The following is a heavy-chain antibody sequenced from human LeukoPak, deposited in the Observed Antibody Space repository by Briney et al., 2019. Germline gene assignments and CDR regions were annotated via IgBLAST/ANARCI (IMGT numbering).Heavy chain of an antibody. Sequence: GGALRLSCAASGFTFSSYIMNWVRQAPGKGLEWVSSISSSSSYIYYADSVKGRFTISRDNAKNSLYLQMNSLRAEDTAVYYCARVGDYGVAFDIWGQGTMVTVSS. CDR2: ISSSSSYI. D-gene: IGHD4/OR15-4a*01. CDR1: GFTFSSYI. J-gene: IGHJ3*02. CDR3: ARVGDYGVAFDI. V-gene: IGHV3-21*01.